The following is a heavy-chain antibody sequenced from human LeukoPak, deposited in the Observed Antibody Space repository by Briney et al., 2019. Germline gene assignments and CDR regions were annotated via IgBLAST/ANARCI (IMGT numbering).Heavy chain of an antibody. CDR1: GFTFNNYG. J-gene: IGHJ6*02. D-gene: IGHD2-15*01. CDR2: ISYDESDK. CDR3: AKGVVAATNAAYYGMDV. Sequence: GGSLRLSCAASGFTFNNYGMHWVRQAQGKGLEWVAVISYDESDKYNADSVKGRFTISRDNSKNTLYLQMNSLRPEDTAVYYCAKGVVAATNAAYYGMDVWAKGPRSPSP. V-gene: IGHV3-30*18.